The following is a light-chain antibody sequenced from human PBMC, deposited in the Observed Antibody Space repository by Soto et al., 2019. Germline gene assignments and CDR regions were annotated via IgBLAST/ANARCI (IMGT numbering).Light chain of an antibody. J-gene: IGKJ1*01. V-gene: IGKV1-6*01. CDR2: GTS. CDR3: LQDYSYPRT. CDR1: QAIRTE. Sequence: AIQMTQTPSSRSASVGDRVIMTCRASQAIRTELGWYQQRPGKAPKLLIYGTSNLQSGVPSRFSGSGSGTDFTLTINGLQPEDFATYYCLQDYSYPRTFGQGTKVDVK.